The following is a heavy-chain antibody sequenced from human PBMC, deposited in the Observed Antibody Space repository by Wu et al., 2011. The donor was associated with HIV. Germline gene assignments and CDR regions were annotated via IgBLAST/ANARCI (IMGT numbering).Heavy chain of an antibody. V-gene: IGHV1-46*01. J-gene: IGHJ3*02. CDR3: ARDRFAAADALDI. CDR1: GYTFTNSY. Sequence: QIVAEVKKPGASVKVSCKASGYTFTNSYLHWVRQATGQGLEWMGIINPSGGGTSYAQKFQGRVTMTRDTSTSTVYMELSSLRSEDTAVYYCARDRFAAADALDIWGQGTMVTVSS. D-gene: IGHD6-13*01. CDR2: INPSGGGT.